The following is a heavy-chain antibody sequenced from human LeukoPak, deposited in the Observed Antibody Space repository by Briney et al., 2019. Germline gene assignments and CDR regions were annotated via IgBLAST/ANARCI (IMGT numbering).Heavy chain of an antibody. CDR3: ARFEGDYVGWFDP. J-gene: IGHJ5*02. CDR1: GYTFTSYG. Sequence: ASVKVSCKASGYTFTSYGISWVRQAPGQGLEWMGWISAYNGNTNYAQKLQGRVTITRDTSASTAYMELSSLRSEDTAVYYCARFEGDYVGWFDPWGQGTLVTVSS. D-gene: IGHD4-23*01. CDR2: ISAYNGNT. V-gene: IGHV1-18*04.